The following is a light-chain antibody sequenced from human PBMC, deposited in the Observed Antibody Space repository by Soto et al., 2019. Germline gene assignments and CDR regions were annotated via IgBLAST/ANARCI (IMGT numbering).Light chain of an antibody. CDR2: STS. J-gene: IGKJ5*01. CDR1: QSVSSN. CDR3: QQYNDWPLT. V-gene: IGKV3-15*01. Sequence: EIVMTQSPATLSVSPGERATLSCRASQSVSSNLAWYQQKPGQAPRLLIYSTSPRAHGIPARFSGSGSGAEFTLTISSLQSEDFVVYYCQQYNDWPLTFGQGTRLDIK.